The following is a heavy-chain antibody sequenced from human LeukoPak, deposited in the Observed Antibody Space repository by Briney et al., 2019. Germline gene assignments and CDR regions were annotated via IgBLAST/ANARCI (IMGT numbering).Heavy chain of an antibody. CDR1: GFTFRSYG. Sequence: GGSRRLSCAASGFTFRSYGMHWVRQAPGKGLEWVAVIPYDGSNKYYADSVKGRFTISRDNSKNTVYLQMDSLRPEDTAVYFCAKNLMTFGIHDAFDIWGQGTMVTVSS. CDR2: IPYDGSNK. V-gene: IGHV3-30*18. D-gene: IGHD3-16*01. CDR3: AKNLMTFGIHDAFDI. J-gene: IGHJ3*02.